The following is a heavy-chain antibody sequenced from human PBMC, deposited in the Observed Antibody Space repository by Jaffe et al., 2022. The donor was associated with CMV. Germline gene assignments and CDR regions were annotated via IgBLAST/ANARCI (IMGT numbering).Heavy chain of an antibody. V-gene: IGHV4-34*01. CDR1: GGSFSGYY. Sequence: QVQLQQWGAGLLKPSETLSLTCAVYGGSFSGYYWSWIRQPPGKGLEWIGEINHSGSTNYNPSLKSRVTISVDTSKNQFSLKLSSVTAADTAVYYCARAVWYYDYVWGSYRHNNYYYYMDVWGKGTTVTVSS. J-gene: IGHJ6*03. CDR2: INHSGST. CDR3: ARAVWYYDYVWGSYRHNNYYYYMDV. D-gene: IGHD3-16*02.